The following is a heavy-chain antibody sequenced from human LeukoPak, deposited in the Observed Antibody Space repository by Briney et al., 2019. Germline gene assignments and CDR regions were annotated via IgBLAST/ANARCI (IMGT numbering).Heavy chain of an antibody. Sequence: ASVKVSCKASGYTFTSYGISWVRQAPGQGLEWMGWISAYNGNTNYAQKLQGRVTMTTDTSTSTAYMELRSLRSDDTAVYYCARDTLEMATIDYYGMDVWGQGTRSPSP. CDR1: GYTFTSYG. CDR3: ARDTLEMATIDYYGMDV. D-gene: IGHD5-24*01. V-gene: IGHV1-18*01. J-gene: IGHJ6*02. CDR2: ISAYNGNT.